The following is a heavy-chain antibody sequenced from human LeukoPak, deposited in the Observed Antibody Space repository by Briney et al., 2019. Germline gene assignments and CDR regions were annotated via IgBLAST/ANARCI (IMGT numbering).Heavy chain of an antibody. J-gene: IGHJ4*02. CDR1: GFTFNAYW. CDR3: ARLRYTYGKNFDY. D-gene: IGHD5-18*01. V-gene: IGHV3-7*01. CDR2: IQQDGSEK. Sequence: GGSLRLSCEASGFTFNAYWMSWVRQAPGTGLEWVANIQQDGSEKNYVDSVKGRVTISRDNARNSLYLEMNSLRAEDTAVYYCARLRYTYGKNFDYWGQGTLVTVSS.